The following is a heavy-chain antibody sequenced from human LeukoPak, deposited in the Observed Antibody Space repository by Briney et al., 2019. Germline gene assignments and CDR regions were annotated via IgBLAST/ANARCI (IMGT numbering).Heavy chain of an antibody. Sequence: ASVKVSCKVSGYTLTELSMHWVRQAPGKGLEWMGGFDPEDGETIYAQKLQGRVTMTEDTSTDTAYMELSSLRSEDTAVYYCATGYCSSTSCPDYYYYYGMDVWGQGTTVTVSS. V-gene: IGHV1-24*01. CDR3: ATGYCSSTSCPDYYYYYGMDV. D-gene: IGHD2-2*01. CDR1: GYTLTELS. J-gene: IGHJ6*02. CDR2: FDPEDGET.